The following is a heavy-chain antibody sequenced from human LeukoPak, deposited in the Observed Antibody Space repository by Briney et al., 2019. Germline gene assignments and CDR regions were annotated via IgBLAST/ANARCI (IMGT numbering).Heavy chain of an antibody. Sequence: GGSLRLSCAASGFSFTSYGMHWVRQAPGKGLEWVSVIWYDGTNKYYAGSVKGRFTISRDTSNNMLYLQMNSLRAEDTAVYYCARVSGSGNSDYWGQGTLVTVSS. CDR1: GFSFTSYG. CDR3: ARVSGSGNSDY. CDR2: IWYDGTNK. D-gene: IGHD4-23*01. J-gene: IGHJ4*02. V-gene: IGHV3-33*01.